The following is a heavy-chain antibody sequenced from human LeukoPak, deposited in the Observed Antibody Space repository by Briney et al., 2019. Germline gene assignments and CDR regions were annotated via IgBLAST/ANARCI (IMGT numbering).Heavy chain of an antibody. CDR2: INPNSGGT. J-gene: IGHJ4*02. V-gene: IGHV1-2*02. Sequence: VASVKVSCKASGYTFTGYYMHWVRQAPGQGLEWMGWINPNSGGTNYAQKFQGRVTMTRDTSISTAYMELSRLRSDDTAVYYCLSAGYSSGWRQTDFDYWGQGTLVTVSS. D-gene: IGHD6-19*01. CDR3: LSAGYSSGWRQTDFDY. CDR1: GYTFTGYY.